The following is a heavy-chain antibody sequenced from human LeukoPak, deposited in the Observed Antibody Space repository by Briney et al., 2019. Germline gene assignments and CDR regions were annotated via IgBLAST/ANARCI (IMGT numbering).Heavy chain of an antibody. V-gene: IGHV4-34*01. J-gene: IGHJ4*02. CDR3: APQSGDYGGNSAY. CDR2: INHSGST. CDR1: GGSFSGYY. D-gene: IGHD4-23*01. Sequence: PSETLSLTCAVYGGSFSGYYWSWIRQPPGKGLEWIGEINHSGSTNYNPSLKSRVPISVDTSKNQFSLKLSSVTAADTAVYYCAPQSGDYGGNSAYWGQGTLVTVSS.